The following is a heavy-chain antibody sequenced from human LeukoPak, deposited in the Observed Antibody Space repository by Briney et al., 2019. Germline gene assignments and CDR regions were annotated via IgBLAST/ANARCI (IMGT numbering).Heavy chain of an antibody. J-gene: IGHJ4*02. V-gene: IGHV3-30*04. D-gene: IGHD4-17*01. CDR1: GFTFSSYA. CDR2: ISYDGSNK. CDR3: ARGGTVTTLFDY. Sequence: GSLRLSCAASGFTFSSYAMHWVRQAPGKGLEWVAVISYDGSNKYYADSVKGRFTISRDNSKNTLYLQMNSLRAEDTAVYYCARGGTVTTLFDYWGQGTLVTVSS.